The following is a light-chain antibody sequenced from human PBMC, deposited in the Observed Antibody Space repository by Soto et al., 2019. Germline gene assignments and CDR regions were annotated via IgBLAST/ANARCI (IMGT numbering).Light chain of an antibody. CDR3: QQYDNLPRT. CDR1: QDISNY. Sequence: DIQMTQFLDSLGSSVTETGRVTSEASQDISNYLNWYQQKPGKAPKLLIYDASNLETGVPSRFSGSGSGTDFTFTISSLQPEDIATYYCQQYDNLPRTFGQGTKVDIK. CDR2: DAS. V-gene: IGKV1-33*01. J-gene: IGKJ1*01.